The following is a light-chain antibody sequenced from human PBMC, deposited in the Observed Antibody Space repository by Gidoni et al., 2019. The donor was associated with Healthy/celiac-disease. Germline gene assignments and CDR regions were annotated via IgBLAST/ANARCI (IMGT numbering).Light chain of an antibody. CDR2: GAS. J-gene: IGKJ4*01. V-gene: IGKV3-15*01. CDR1: QSVSSN. Sequence: EIVMTQSPATLSVSPGGRATLSCRASQSVSSNLAWYQQKPGQAPRLLIYGASTRATGIPARFSGSGSGTEFTLTISSLQSEDFAVYYCQQYNNWPPPTFGGGTKVEIK. CDR3: QQYNNWPPPT.